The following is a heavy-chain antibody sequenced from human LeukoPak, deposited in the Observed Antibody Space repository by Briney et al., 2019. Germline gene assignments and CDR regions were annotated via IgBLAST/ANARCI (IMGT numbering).Heavy chain of an antibody. Sequence: GGSLRLSCAASGFTFSSYSMNWVRQAPGKGLEWVSYISSSGSTIYYADSVKGRFTISRDNAKNSLYLQMNSLRAEDTAVYYCARGASRLLINWDQGTLVTVSS. CDR2: ISSSGSTI. CDR1: GFTFSSYS. CDR3: ARGASRLLIN. J-gene: IGHJ4*02. V-gene: IGHV3-48*04. D-gene: IGHD5-12*01.